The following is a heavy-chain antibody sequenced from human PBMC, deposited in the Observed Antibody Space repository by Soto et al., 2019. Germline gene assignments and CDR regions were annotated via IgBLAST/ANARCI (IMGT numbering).Heavy chain of an antibody. V-gene: IGHV1-69*01. CDR2: IIPIFGTA. CDR3: ARATDCSSTSCYTYYYYYGMDV. Sequence: QVQLVQSGAEVKKPGSSVKVSCKASGGTFSSYAISWVRQAPGQGLEWMGVIIPIFGTANYAQKFQGRVTITSDESTSTAYMELSSLRSEDTAVYYCARATDCSSTSCYTYYYYYGMDVWGQGTTVTVSS. J-gene: IGHJ6*02. CDR1: GGTFSSYA. D-gene: IGHD2-2*02.